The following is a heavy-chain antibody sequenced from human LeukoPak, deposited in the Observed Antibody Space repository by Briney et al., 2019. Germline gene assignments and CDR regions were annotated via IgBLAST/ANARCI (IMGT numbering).Heavy chain of an antibody. CDR2: IYSGGST. CDR3: ARDQYYYGSGSYSLLYYYGMDV. V-gene: IGHV3-66*01. D-gene: IGHD3-10*01. CDR1: GFTVSSNY. J-gene: IGHJ6*02. Sequence: GGSLRLSCAASGFTVSSNYMSWVRQAPGKGLEWVSVIYSGGSTYYADSVKGRFTISRDNSKNTLYLQMNSLSAEDTAVYYCARDQYYYGSGSYSLLYYYGMDVWGQGTTVTVSS.